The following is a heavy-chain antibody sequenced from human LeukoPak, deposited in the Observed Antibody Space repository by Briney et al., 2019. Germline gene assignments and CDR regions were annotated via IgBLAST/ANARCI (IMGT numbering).Heavy chain of an antibody. CDR3: ARDLRYCSSTSCYGGGFDAFDI. D-gene: IGHD2-2*01. V-gene: IGHV3-11*04. CDR1: GGSISSGGYY. J-gene: IGHJ3*02. CDR2: ISSSGSTI. Sequence: LPLTCTVSGGSISSGGYYWSWIRQAPGKGLEWVSYISSSGSTIYYADSVKGRFTISRDNAKNSLYLQMNSLRAEDTAVYYCARDLRYCSSTSCYGGGFDAFDIWGQGTMVTVSS.